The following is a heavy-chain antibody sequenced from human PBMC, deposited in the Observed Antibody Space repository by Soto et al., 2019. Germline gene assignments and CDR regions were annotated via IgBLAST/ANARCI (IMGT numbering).Heavy chain of an antibody. J-gene: IGHJ4*02. CDR3: ARESEDLTSNFDY. Sequence: EVQLVESGGGLVKPGGSLRLSCAASGFTFSNAWMSWVRQAPGKGLEWVSSISSTTNYIYYADSMKGRFTVSRDNAKNSVYLDMNSLSAEDTAVYYCARESEDLTSNFDYWGQGTLVTVSS. CDR1: GFTFSNAW. V-gene: IGHV3-21*01. CDR2: ISSTTNYI.